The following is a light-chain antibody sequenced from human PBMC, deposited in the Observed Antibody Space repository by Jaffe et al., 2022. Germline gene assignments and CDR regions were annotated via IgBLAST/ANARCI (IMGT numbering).Light chain of an antibody. Sequence: ENVLSQSPGTLSLSPGERATLSCRASQTVTSNYLAWYQQKPGQAPRLLIYGASSRATGIPDRFSGSGSGTDFTLTISRLEPEDFTVYYCQQYGSSPGTFGQGTKVEIK. J-gene: IGKJ1*01. CDR1: QTVTSNY. V-gene: IGKV3-20*01. CDR2: GAS. CDR3: QQYGSSPGT.